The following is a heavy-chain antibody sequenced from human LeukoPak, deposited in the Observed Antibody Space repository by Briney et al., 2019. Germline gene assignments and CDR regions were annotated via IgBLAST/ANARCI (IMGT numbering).Heavy chain of an antibody. D-gene: IGHD3-22*01. CDR3: AKSYYYDKLAYY. Sequence: GMSLRLSCAASGFSFSDFGMHWVRQAPGKGLEWVAVIWFDGSNKQYTDSVKGRFTISRDNSKNTLYLQMNSLRAEDTAVYYCAKSYYYDKLAYYWGQGTLVTVSS. V-gene: IGHV3-33*06. CDR2: IWFDGSNK. J-gene: IGHJ4*02. CDR1: GFSFSDFG.